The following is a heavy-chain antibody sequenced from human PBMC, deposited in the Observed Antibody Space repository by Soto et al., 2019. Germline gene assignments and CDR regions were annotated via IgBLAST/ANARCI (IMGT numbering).Heavy chain of an antibody. J-gene: IGHJ4*03. D-gene: IGHD1-26*01. CDR3: AKALVGEVGATDY. CDR1: GFTFSNYA. V-gene: IGHV3-23*01. CDR2: ITRTDST. Sequence: GGSLRLSCTASGFTFSNYAMSWVRQAPGKGLEWVSAITRTDSTYYADSVKGRFTISRDNSRNTLYLQMNSLGAEDAALYYCAKALVGEVGATDYWGQGTMVTVSS.